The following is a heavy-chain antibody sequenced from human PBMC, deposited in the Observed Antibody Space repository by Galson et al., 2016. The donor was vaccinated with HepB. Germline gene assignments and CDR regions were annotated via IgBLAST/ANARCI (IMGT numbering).Heavy chain of an antibody. D-gene: IGHD6-13*01. Sequence: SETLSLTCTVSGGSVSTESWSWFRQPPGKELEWIGTVYSGGKTTYNPSHESQVTISLDTSKNQFSLKMTDMTAADTALYFCSYSSTWYGAFDPWGQGILVTVSS. CDR3: SYSSTWYGAFDP. J-gene: IGHJ5*02. V-gene: IGHV4-59*02. CDR1: GGSVSTES. CDR2: VYSGGKT.